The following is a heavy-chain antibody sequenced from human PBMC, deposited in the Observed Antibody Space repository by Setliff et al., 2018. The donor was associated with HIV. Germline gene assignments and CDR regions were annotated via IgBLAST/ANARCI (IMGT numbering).Heavy chain of an antibody. D-gene: IGHD2-15*01. J-gene: IGHJ4*02. Sequence: GGSLRLSCAASGFTFSSYAMSWVRQAPGKGLEWVSTISAGGGDTYYADSVKGRFTISRDKSKNTLSLQMNSLRAEDTAVYYCAKDVGVVVAATFDYWGQGTLVTVSS. CDR3: AKDVGVVVAATFDY. V-gene: IGHV3-23*01. CDR1: GFTFSSYA. CDR2: ISAGGGDT.